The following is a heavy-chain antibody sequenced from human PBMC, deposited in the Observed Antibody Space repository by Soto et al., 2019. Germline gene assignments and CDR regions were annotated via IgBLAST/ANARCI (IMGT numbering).Heavy chain of an antibody. CDR1: GGTFSSYA. CDR3: ARSQGGSSSLDIYYYYYYGMDV. D-gene: IGHD2-15*01. J-gene: IGHJ6*02. CDR2: IIPIFGTA. Sequence: QVQLVQSGAEVKKPGSSVNVSCKAPGGTFSSYAISWVRQAPGQGLEWMGGIIPIFGTAKYAQKFQGRVTITADESTSTCYMELSSLRSEDTAVYYCARSQGGSSSLDIYYYYYYGMDVWGQGTTVTVSS. V-gene: IGHV1-69*01.